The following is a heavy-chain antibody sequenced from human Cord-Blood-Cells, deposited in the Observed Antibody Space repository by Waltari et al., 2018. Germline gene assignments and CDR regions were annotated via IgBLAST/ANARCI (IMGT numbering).Heavy chain of an antibody. CDR3: ARRCRYYYYGMDV. CDR1: GGSVSSSSYY. J-gene: IGHJ6*02. V-gene: IGHV4-39*01. D-gene: IGHD2-8*01. CDR2: IYYSGST. Sequence: QLQLQESGPGLVKPSETLSLTCTVSGGSVSSSSYYWGWIRQPPGKGLEWIGSIYYSGSTYYNPSLKSRVTIAVATSKNQFSLKLSSVTAADTAVYYCARRCRYYYYGMDVWGQGTTVTVSS.